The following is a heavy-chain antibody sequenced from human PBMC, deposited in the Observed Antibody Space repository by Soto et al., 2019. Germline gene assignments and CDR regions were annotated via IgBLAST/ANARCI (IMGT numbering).Heavy chain of an antibody. CDR1: GGSISSYY. CDR2: IYYSGST. J-gene: IGHJ5*02. Sequence: ASETLSLTCTVSGGSISSYYWSWIRQPPGKGLEWIGYIYYSGSTNYNPSLKSRVTISVDTSKNQFSLKLSSVTAADTAVYYCARQRAAAGIMWFDPWGQGTLVTVSS. D-gene: IGHD6-13*01. V-gene: IGHV4-59*01. CDR3: ARQRAAAGIMWFDP.